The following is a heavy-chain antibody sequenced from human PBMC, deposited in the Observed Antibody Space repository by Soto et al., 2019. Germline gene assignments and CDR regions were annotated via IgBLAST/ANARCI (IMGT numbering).Heavy chain of an antibody. CDR1: GFTFSSYG. V-gene: IGHV3-30*18. D-gene: IGHD6-13*01. Sequence: GGSLRLSCAASGFTFSSYGMHWVRQAPGKGLEWVAVISYDGSNKYYADSVKGRFTISRDNSKNTLYLQMNSLRAEDTAVYYCAKVGAEQQLVLDGMDVWGQGTTVTVSS. CDR3: AKVGAEQQLVLDGMDV. CDR2: ISYDGSNK. J-gene: IGHJ6*02.